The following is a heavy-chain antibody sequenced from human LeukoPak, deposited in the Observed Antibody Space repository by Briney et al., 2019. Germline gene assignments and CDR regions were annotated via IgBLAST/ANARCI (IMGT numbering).Heavy chain of an antibody. J-gene: IGHJ5*02. Sequence: GGSLRLSCAASGFTFSRYGMHWVRQAPGKGLEWVAVISYDGSNKYYADSVKGRFTISRDNSKNTLYLQMNSLRAEDTAVYYCAKDSSTYGDYGDNWFDPWGQGTLVTVSS. CDR1: GFTFSRYG. V-gene: IGHV3-30*18. CDR2: ISYDGSNK. CDR3: AKDSSTYGDYGDNWFDP. D-gene: IGHD4-17*01.